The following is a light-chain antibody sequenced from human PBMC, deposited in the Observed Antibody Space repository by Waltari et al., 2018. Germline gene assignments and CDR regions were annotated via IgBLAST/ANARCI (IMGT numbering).Light chain of an antibody. CDR1: HSLLHSNGYTY. V-gene: IGKV2D-29*02. Sequence: DIVMTQTPLSLSVTPGEPASISCRPSHSLLHSNGYTYLFWYLQKPGQSPQLLISLVSNRASGVPDRFSGSGSGTDFTLKISRVEAEDVGVYYCMQGKQFPLTFGGGTKVEIK. CDR3: MQGKQFPLT. J-gene: IGKJ4*01. CDR2: LVS.